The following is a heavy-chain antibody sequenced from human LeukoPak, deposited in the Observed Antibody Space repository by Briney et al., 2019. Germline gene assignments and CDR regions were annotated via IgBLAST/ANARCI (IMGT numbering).Heavy chain of an antibody. Sequence: ASVKVSCKASGYTFTGYYMHWVRQAPGQGLEWMGWINPNSGGTNYAQKFQGRVTMTRDTSISTAYMELSRLRSDDTAVYYCARNPYYDFWSGYYPYYYYMDVWGKGTTVTVSS. CDR2: INPNSGGT. D-gene: IGHD3-3*01. V-gene: IGHV1-2*02. CDR3: ARNPYYDFWSGYYPYYYYMDV. J-gene: IGHJ6*03. CDR1: GYTFTGYY.